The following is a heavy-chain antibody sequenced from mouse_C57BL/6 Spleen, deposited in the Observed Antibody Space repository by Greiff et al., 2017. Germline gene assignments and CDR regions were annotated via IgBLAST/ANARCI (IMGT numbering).Heavy chain of an antibody. J-gene: IGHJ2*01. Sequence: QVQLQQPGAELVMPGASVKLSCKASGYTFTSYWMHWVKQRPGQGLEWIGEIDPSDSYTNYNQKFKGKSTLTVDKSSSEAYMQLSSLASKDSAVYYCASGTTAVGDYWGQGTTLTVSS. CDR1: GYTFTSYW. CDR3: ASGTTAVGDY. V-gene: IGHV1-69*01. CDR2: IDPSDSYT. D-gene: IGHD1-1*01.